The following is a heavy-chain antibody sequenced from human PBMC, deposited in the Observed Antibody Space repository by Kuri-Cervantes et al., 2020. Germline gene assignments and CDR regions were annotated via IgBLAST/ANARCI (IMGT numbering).Heavy chain of an antibody. CDR3: ARTPSSGWYRDDAFDI. Sequence: SVQVSCKASGGTFSSYAISWVRQAPGQGLEWMGGIIPIFGTANYAQKFQGRVTITADKSTSTAYMELGSLRSEDTAVYYCARTPSSGWYRDDAFDIWGQETMVTVSS. J-gene: IGHJ3*02. CDR2: IIPIFGTA. CDR1: GGTFSSYA. V-gene: IGHV1-69*06. D-gene: IGHD6-19*01.